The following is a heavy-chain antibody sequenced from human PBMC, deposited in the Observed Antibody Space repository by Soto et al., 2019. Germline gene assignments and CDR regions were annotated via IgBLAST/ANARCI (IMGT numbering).Heavy chain of an antibody. CDR2: MNPNSGNT. V-gene: IGHV1-8*01. D-gene: IGHD4-4*01. J-gene: IGHJ6*03. Sequence: ASVKVSCKASGYTFTSYDINWVRQATGQGLEWMGWMNPNSGNTGYAQKFQGRVTMTRNTSISTAYMELSSLRSEDTAVYYCARGGVEGLHPKDYYYYMDVWGKGTTVTVSS. CDR1: GYTFTSYD. CDR3: ARGGVEGLHPKDYYYYMDV.